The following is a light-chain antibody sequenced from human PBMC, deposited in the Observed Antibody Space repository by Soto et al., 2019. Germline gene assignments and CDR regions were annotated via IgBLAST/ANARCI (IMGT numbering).Light chain of an antibody. CDR3: QQYYGAPPT. V-gene: IGKV1-12*01. J-gene: IGKJ4*01. CDR1: QGVSDW. CDR2: GSS. Sequence: DIQMTQSPSSVSASVGDSVTITCRASQGVSDWVAWYQQKPGEAPKLLIYGSSSLLSGVPSRFSGTRSGTDFTLTISSLQAEDVAVYYCQQYYGAPPTFGGGTKVDI.